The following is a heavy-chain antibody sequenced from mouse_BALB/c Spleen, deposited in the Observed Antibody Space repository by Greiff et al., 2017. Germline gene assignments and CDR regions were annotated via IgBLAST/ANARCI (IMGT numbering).Heavy chain of an antibody. CDR3: AREIYYGYDEGYFDY. D-gene: IGHD2-2*01. CDR2: IRNKANGYTT. Sequence: EVKLVESGGGLVQPGGSLRLSCATSGFTFTDYYMSWVRQPPGKALEWLGFIRNKANGYTTEYSASVKGRFTISRDNSQSILYLQMNTLRAEDSATYYCAREIYYGYDEGYFDYWGQGTTLTVSS. CDR1: GFTFTDYY. J-gene: IGHJ2*01. V-gene: IGHV7-3*02.